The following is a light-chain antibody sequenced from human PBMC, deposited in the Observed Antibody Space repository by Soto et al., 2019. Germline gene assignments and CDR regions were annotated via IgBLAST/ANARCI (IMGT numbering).Light chain of an antibody. CDR1: SSNIGNNY. CDR2: DNN. V-gene: IGLV1-51*01. CDR3: GTWDYSLSAV. J-gene: IGLJ3*02. Sequence: QSVLTQPPSVSAAPGQKVTISCSGSSSNIGNNYVSWYQQLPGTAPKLLIYDNNKRPSGIPDRFSGSKSGTSATLDITGLQTGDEADYYCGTWDYSLSAVFGGGTKVTVL.